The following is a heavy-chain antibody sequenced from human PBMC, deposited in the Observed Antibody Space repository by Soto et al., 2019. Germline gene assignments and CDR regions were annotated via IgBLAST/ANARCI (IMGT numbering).Heavy chain of an antibody. Sequence: QVQLVQSGAEVKKPGSSVKVSCKASGGTFSSYAISWVRQAPGQGLQWMGGIMPIFSTANYTQKFQCRVTITADESTRTAYMELRSLRSENTAVYYCARDGYKSPSTFDIWGQGKMVTGSS. CDR3: ARDGYKSPSTFDI. D-gene: IGHD5-12*01. J-gene: IGHJ3*02. V-gene: IGHV1-69*01. CDR2: IMPIFSTA. CDR1: GGTFSSYA.